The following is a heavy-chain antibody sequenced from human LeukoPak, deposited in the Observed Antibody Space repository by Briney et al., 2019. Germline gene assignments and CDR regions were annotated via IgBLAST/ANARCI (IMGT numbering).Heavy chain of an antibody. Sequence: SETLSLTCTVSGGSISSGGYYWSWIRQHPGKGLEGIGYIYYSGNTYYNPSLKSRVTISVDTSKNQFSLKLSSVTAADTAVYYCARDSPYGVPFAYWGQGTLVTVSS. D-gene: IGHD4-17*01. CDR3: ARDSPYGVPFAY. CDR2: IYYSGNT. J-gene: IGHJ4*02. CDR1: GGSISSGGYY. V-gene: IGHV4-31*03.